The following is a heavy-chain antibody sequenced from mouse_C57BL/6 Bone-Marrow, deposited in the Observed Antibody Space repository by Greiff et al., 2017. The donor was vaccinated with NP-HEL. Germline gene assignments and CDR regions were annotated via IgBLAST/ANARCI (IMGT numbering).Heavy chain of an antibody. D-gene: IGHD1-1*01. Sequence: VQLQEPGAELVRPGTSVKMSCKASGYTFTNYWIGWAKQRPGHGLEWIGDIYPGGGYTNYNEKFKGKATLTADKSSSTAYMQFSSLTSEDSAIYYCLRGYAMDYWGQGTSVTVSS. V-gene: IGHV1-63*01. CDR2: IYPGGGYT. J-gene: IGHJ4*01. CDR3: LRGYAMDY. CDR1: GYTFTNYW.